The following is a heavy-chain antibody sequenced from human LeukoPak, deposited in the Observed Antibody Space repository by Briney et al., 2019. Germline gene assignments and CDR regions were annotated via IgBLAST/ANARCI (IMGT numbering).Heavy chain of an antibody. CDR3: ARGRFNYDDSGYSSFYH. V-gene: IGHV3-23*05. CDR1: GFILSNCA. D-gene: IGHD3-22*01. J-gene: IGHJ4*02. Sequence: PGGSLRLSCAASGFILSNCAMTWVRQAPGKGLEWVSGIDTKGIRTYYADSVKGRSTISRDNSKNTLYLQMNSLRAEDTAVYYCARGRFNYDDSGYSSFYHWGQGTLVTVSS. CDR2: IDTKGIRT.